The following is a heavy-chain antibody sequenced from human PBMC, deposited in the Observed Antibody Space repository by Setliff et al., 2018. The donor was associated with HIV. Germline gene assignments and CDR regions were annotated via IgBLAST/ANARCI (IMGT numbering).Heavy chain of an antibody. D-gene: IGHD3-22*01. J-gene: IGHJ4*02. CDR1: GYTFTSYS. CDR2: INTNTGNP. V-gene: IGHV7-4-1*02. CDR3: AKGAYQYYGSSAYYQGNFDY. Sequence: GASVKVSCKASGYTFTSYSINWVRQAPGQGLEWMGWINTNTGNPTYAQDFTGRFVFSLDTSVSTAYLQISILKAEDTAVYYCAKGAYQYYGSSAYYQGNFDYWAQGTLVTVSS.